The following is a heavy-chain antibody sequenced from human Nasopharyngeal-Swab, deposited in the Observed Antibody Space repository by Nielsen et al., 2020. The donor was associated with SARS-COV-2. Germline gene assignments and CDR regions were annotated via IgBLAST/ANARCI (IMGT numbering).Heavy chain of an antibody. CDR3: TTENLGPDAFDI. CDR1: GFTSSNAW. V-gene: IGHV3-15*01. J-gene: IGHJ3*02. Sequence: GGSLRLSCAASGFTSSNAWMSGFPKAPGKGREWFGRIKSKIDGGTTDYASRVKGRSTNSRDDTKNTLYLQMNSLKTEETAVYYCTTENLGPDAFDIWGQGTMVTVSS. CDR2: IKSKIDGGTT.